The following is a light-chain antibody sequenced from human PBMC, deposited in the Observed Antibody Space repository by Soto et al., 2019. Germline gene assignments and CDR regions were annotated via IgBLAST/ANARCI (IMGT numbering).Light chain of an antibody. CDR2: SNN. V-gene: IGLV1-44*01. CDR3: AAWDDSLIYV. J-gene: IGLJ1*01. CDR1: SSNIGRNA. Sequence: QSALTQPPSASGTPGQRVTISCSGSSSNIGRNAVIWYQQLPGTAPKLLIYSNNQRPSGVPDRFSGSKSGTSASLAISGLQSEDEADYYCAAWDDSLIYVFGTGTKLTVL.